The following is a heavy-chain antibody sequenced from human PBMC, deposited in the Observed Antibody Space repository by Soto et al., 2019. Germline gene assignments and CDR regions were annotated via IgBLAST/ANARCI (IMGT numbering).Heavy chain of an antibody. CDR2: FYPGGSNT. D-gene: IGHD6-13*01. CDR3: ARSGSSSWTRGYFAS. V-gene: IGHV5-51*01. Sequence: ELLRVCRSGAGGKCADYWGGWVSKMPGKGLEWMGIFYPGGSNTRYSPSLQGQVTMSADKSISTAYLQWSSLKASDTAMYYCARSGSSSWTRGYFASWGQGPLVPVSS. CDR1: GGKCADYW. J-gene: IGHJ4*02.